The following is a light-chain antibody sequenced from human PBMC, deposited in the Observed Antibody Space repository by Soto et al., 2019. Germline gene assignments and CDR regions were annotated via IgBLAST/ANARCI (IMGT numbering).Light chain of an antibody. J-gene: IGKJ2*01. Sequence: EIVLTQSPGTLSLSPGERATLSCRGSQSISSSYLAWYQQKPGQAPRLLIYGASSRATGIPDRFSGSGSGTDFTLTISRLEPEDFAVYYCHQYGSSPLYTFGLGTKLEIK. CDR2: GAS. CDR1: QSISSSY. CDR3: HQYGSSPLYT. V-gene: IGKV3-20*01.